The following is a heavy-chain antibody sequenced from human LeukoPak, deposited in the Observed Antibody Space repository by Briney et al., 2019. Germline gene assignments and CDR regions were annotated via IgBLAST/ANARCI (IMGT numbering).Heavy chain of an antibody. Sequence: ASVKVSCKASGYTFTSYAMHWVRQAPGQRLEWMGWINAGNGNTKYSQKFQGRVTITRDTSASTAYMELSSLRSEDTAVYYCARAQRGGYCSGGSCYKDWFDPWGQGTLVTVSS. CDR2: INAGNGNT. CDR1: GYTFTSYA. CDR3: ARAQRGGYCSGGSCYKDWFDP. V-gene: IGHV1-3*01. D-gene: IGHD2-15*01. J-gene: IGHJ5*02.